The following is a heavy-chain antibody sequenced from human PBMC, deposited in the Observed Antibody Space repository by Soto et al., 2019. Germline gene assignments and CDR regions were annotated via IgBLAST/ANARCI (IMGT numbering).Heavy chain of an antibody. CDR3: ARDPYYYDSSGSNFDY. CDR2: IIPIFGTA. J-gene: IGHJ4*02. CDR1: GGTFSSYA. V-gene: IGHV1-69*13. Sequence: SVKVSCKASGGTFSSYAISWVRLAPGQGLEWMGGIIPIFGTANYAQKFQGRVTITADESTSTAYMELSSLRSEDTAVYYCARDPYYYDSSGSNFDYWGQGTLVTVSS. D-gene: IGHD3-22*01.